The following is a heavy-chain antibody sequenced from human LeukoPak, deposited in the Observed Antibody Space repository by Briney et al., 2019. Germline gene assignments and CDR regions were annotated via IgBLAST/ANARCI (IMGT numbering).Heavy chain of an antibody. J-gene: IGHJ4*02. V-gene: IGHV3-74*01. CDR2: INTDGSST. D-gene: IGHD4-17*01. CDR3: ARIYGDVDY. CDR1: GFTFSSFW. Sequence: GGSLRLSCAASGFTFSSFWMHWVRQAPGKGLVWVSRINTDGSSTDYADSVKGRFTISRDNAKNSLYLQMNSLRAEDTAVYYCARIYGDVDYWGQGTLVTVSS.